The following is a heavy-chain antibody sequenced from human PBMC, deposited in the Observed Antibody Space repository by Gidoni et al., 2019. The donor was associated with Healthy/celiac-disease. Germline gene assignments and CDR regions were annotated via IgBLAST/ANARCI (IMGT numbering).Heavy chain of an antibody. V-gene: IGHV3-30*04. CDR3: ARDSAKSYYDFWSGLAFSWFDP. CDR1: GFTFSSYA. CDR2: ISYDGSNK. J-gene: IGHJ5*02. D-gene: IGHD3-3*01. Sequence: QVQLVESGGGVVQPGRSLRLSCAASGFTFSSYAMHWVRQAPGKGLEWVAVISYDGSNKYYADSVKGRFTISRDISKNTLYLQMNSLRAEDTAVYYCARDSAKSYYDFWSGLAFSWFDPWGQGTLVTVSS.